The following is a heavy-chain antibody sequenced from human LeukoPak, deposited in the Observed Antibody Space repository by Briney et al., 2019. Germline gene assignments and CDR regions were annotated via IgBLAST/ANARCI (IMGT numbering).Heavy chain of an antibody. V-gene: IGHV4-39*07. CDR3: ATLRILGRFFDY. D-gene: IGHD3-3*01. CDR2: IYYSGST. Sequence: SETLSLTCTVSGGSISSSSYYWGWIRQPPGKGLEWIGSIYYSGSTYYNPSLKSRVTISVDTSKNQFSLKLSSVTAADTAVYYCATLRILGRFFDYWGQGTLVTVSS. CDR1: GGSISSSSYY. J-gene: IGHJ4*02.